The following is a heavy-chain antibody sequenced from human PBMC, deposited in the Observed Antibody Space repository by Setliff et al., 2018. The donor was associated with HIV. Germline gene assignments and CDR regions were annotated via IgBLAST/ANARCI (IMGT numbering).Heavy chain of an antibody. Sequence: LRLSCAASGFIFSSFGMHWVRQAPGKGLEWVAYISSSSSSIYYADSVKGRFTISRDNAKNSLYLQMNSLRAEDTAVYYCVRDPFGSDYWGQGTLVTVSS. CDR3: VRDPFGSDY. CDR2: ISSSSSSI. J-gene: IGHJ4*02. V-gene: IGHV3-48*01. D-gene: IGHD3-3*01. CDR1: GFIFSSFG.